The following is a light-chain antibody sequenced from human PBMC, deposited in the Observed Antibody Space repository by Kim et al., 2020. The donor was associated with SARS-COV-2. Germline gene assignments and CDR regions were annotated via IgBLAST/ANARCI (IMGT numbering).Light chain of an antibody. Sequence: VSPGQTARITCSGDALPKQYAYWYQQKPGQAPVLVIYKDSERPSGIPERFSGSSSGTTVTLTISGVQAEDEADYYCQSADSSGIYVFGTGTKVIVL. CDR1: ALPKQY. J-gene: IGLJ1*01. CDR2: KDS. CDR3: QSADSSGIYV. V-gene: IGLV3-25*03.